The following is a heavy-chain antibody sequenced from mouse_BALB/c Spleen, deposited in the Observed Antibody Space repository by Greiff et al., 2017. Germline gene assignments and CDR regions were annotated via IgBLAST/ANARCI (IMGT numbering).Heavy chain of an antibody. J-gene: IGHJ4*01. CDR2: IRSKSNNYAT. V-gene: IGHV10-1*02. CDR3: VRDLYDYDDY. D-gene: IGHD2-4*01. CDR1: GFTFNTYA. Sequence: EVQLVESGGGLVQPKGSLKLSCAASGFTFNTYAMNWVRQAPGKGLEWVARIRSKSNNYATYYADSVKDRFTISRDDSQSMLYLQMNNLKTEDTAMYYCVRDLYDYDDYWGQGTSVTVSS.